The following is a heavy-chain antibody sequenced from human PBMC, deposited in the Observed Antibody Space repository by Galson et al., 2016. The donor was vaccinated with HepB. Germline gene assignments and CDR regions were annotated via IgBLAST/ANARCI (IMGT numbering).Heavy chain of an antibody. CDR1: GYSFSTYW. CDR2: IYPGDSDT. Sequence: QSGAEVKKPGESLKISCKGSGYSFSTYWIAWVRQKPGKGLEWMGIIYPGDSDTRHSPSFEGQVTISVDKSISTAYLQWSSLKASDTAMYYCARPRQTHEGVISYFDHWGQGTLVTVSS. D-gene: IGHD3-10*01. J-gene: IGHJ4*02. V-gene: IGHV5-51*01. CDR3: ARPRQTHEGVISYFDH.